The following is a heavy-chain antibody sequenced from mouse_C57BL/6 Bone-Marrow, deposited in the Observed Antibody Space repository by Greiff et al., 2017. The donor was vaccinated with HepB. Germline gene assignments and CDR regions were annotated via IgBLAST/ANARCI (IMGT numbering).Heavy chain of an antibody. CDR3: ARGCLTYAMDY. CDR1: GFTFSDYG. CDR2: IGNLAYSI. J-gene: IGHJ4*01. Sequence: EVQGVESGGGLVQPGGSLKLSCAASGFTFSDYGMAWVRQAPRKGPEWVAFIGNLAYSIYYADTVTGRFTISRENAKNTLYLEMSSLRSEDTAMYYCARGCLTYAMDYWGQGTSVTVSS. V-gene: IGHV5-15*01.